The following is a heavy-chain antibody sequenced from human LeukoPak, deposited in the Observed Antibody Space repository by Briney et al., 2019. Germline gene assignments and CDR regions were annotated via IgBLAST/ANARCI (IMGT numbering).Heavy chain of an antibody. CDR2: IYYSKNT. CDR1: GGSISSSSAY. CDR3: VSPRGFGYGYFDY. Sequence: SETLSLTCTVSGGSISSSSAYWGWIRQPPGKGLEWIGSIYYSKNTYYNPSLKSRVTISADTSKNQFSLTLGSVSATDTAVYYCVSPRGFGYGYFDYWGHGTLVTVSS. D-gene: IGHD5-18*01. J-gene: IGHJ4*01. V-gene: IGHV4-39*01.